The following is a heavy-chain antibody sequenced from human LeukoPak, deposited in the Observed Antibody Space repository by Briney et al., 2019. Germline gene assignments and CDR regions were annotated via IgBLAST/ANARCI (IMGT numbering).Heavy chain of an antibody. V-gene: IGHV3-7*01. D-gene: IGHD2-15*01. CDR2: IKQDGSEK. CDR1: GFTFSSYW. CDR3: ARGRYCSVGSCQRLDY. J-gene: IGHJ4*02. Sequence: PGGSLRLSCAVSGFTFSSYWMTWVRQAPGKGLEWVANIKQDGSEKYYVDSMKGRFTISRDNAENSLYLQMNSLRAEDTAVYDCARGRYCSVGSCQRLDYWGQGTLVTVSS.